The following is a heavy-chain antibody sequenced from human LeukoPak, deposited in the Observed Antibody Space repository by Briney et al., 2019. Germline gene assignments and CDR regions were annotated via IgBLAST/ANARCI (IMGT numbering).Heavy chain of an antibody. D-gene: IGHD3-22*01. CDR2: IYTSGST. Sequence: PSETLSLTCSVSGGSIRSYFWSWIRQPAGKGLEWIGRIYTSGSTDYNPSLRSRVSMSVDTSRNQFSLRLTSVTAADTAVYYCARESKSYDGSGYYHDYWGQGILVAVSS. J-gene: IGHJ4*02. V-gene: IGHV4-4*07. CDR3: ARESKSYDGSGYYHDY. CDR1: GGSIRSYF.